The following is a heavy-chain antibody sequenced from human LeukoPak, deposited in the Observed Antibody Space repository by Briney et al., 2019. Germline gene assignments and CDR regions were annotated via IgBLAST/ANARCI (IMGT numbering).Heavy chain of an antibody. V-gene: IGHV1-18*01. Sequence: ASVKVSCKASGYTFTSYGISWVRQAPGHGLECMGWISAYNGNTNYAQKLQGRVTMTTDTSTSTAYMELRSLRSEDTAVYYCASNYCSSTSCRQPFDYWGQGTLVTVSS. J-gene: IGHJ4*02. CDR3: ASNYCSSTSCRQPFDY. CDR1: GYTFTSYG. D-gene: IGHD2-2*01. CDR2: ISAYNGNT.